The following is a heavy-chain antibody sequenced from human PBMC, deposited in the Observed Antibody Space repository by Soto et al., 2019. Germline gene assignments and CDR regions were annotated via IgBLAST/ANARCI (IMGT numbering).Heavy chain of an antibody. Sequence: ASVKVSCKASGYTFTSYGISWVRQAPGQGLEWMGWISAYNGNTNYAQKLQGRVTMTTDTSTSTAYMELRSLRSDDTAVYYCARYCSGGSCYSHDAFDIWGQGTMVTVSS. CDR3: ARYCSGGSCYSHDAFDI. D-gene: IGHD2-15*01. CDR1: GYTFTSYG. V-gene: IGHV1-18*01. CDR2: ISAYNGNT. J-gene: IGHJ3*02.